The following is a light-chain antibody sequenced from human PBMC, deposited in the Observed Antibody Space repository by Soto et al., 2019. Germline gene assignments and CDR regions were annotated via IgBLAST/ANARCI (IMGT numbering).Light chain of an antibody. CDR1: QSISSY. Sequence: DIPMTQSPSSLSAYVGDRVTIICRASQSISSYLNWYQQKPGKAPKLLIYAASSLQSGVPSRFSGSGSGTDFTLTISSLQPEDFATYYCQHSTTWTFGQGTKVDIK. V-gene: IGKV1-39*01. J-gene: IGKJ1*01. CDR3: QHSTTWT. CDR2: AAS.